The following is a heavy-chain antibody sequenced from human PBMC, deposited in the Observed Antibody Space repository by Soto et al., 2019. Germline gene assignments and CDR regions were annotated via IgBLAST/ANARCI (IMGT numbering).Heavy chain of an antibody. Sequence: GGLRLSVAGPWVTPRTNCLSRGPPAPREGGKWVSVLYPDGRAYYADSVKGRFTLSTDNSKNSVYLQMNTLRAEDTAVYYCARGLGREYHDNRGYFHLDSWGQGTLVNVSS. CDR1: WVTPRTNC. CDR3: ARGLGREYHDNRGYFHLDS. J-gene: IGHJ4*02. CDR2: LYPDGRA. D-gene: IGHD3-22*01. V-gene: IGHV3-53*01.